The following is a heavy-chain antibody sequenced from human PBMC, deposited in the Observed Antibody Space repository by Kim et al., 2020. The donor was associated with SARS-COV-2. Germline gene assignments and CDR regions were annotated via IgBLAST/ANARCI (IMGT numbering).Heavy chain of an antibody. Sequence: GGSLRLSCAASGFTFSSYGMHWVRQAPGKGLEWVAVISYDGSNKYYADSVKGRFTISRDNSKNTLYLQMNSLRAEDTAVYYCAKVGGKYQLSFYDYWGQGTLVTVSS. V-gene: IGHV3-30*18. J-gene: IGHJ4*02. CDR1: GFTFSSYG. D-gene: IGHD2-2*01. CDR3: AKVGGKYQLSFYDY. CDR2: ISYDGSNK.